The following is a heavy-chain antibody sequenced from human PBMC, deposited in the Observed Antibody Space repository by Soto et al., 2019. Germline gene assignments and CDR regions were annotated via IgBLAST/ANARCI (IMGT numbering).Heavy chain of an antibody. J-gene: IGHJ4*02. V-gene: IGHV4-30-4*01. Sequence: QVQLQESDPGLLKPSQTLSLACTVSGGSIDTDNYCWSWIRQAPGKGLEWIGHTYDGGRTYSNPSVNSGATIAVDMSKNQLALKLNSVTASDTAVYYCARGHLSDNVDSWGKGILGTVSS. CDR2: TYDGGRT. D-gene: IGHD1-20*01. CDR1: GGSIDTDNYC. CDR3: ARGHLSDNVDS.